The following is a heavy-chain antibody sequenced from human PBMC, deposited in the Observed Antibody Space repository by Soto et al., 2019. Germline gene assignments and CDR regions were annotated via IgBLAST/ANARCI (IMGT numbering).Heavy chain of an antibody. CDR3: AKEIAVAGKVPGY. D-gene: IGHD6-19*01. CDR1: GFTFSRYA. V-gene: IGHV3-23*01. CDR2: ISGSGGST. Sequence: GGTLRLSCAASGFTFSRYAMSWVRQAPGKGLEWVSAISGSGGSTYYADSVKGRFTISRDNSKNTLYLQMNSLRAEDTAVYYCAKEIAVAGKVPGYWGQGTLVTVSS. J-gene: IGHJ4*02.